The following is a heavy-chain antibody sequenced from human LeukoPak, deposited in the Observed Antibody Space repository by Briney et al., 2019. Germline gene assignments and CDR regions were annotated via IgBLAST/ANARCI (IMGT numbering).Heavy chain of an antibody. D-gene: IGHD3-22*01. V-gene: IGHV4-59*08. CDR2: IYYSGST. J-gene: IGHJ5*02. CDR1: GGSFSGYY. Sequence: SETLSLTCAVYGGSFSGYYWSWIRQPPGKGLEWIGYIYYSGSTNYNPSLKSRVTISVDTSKNQFSLKLSSVTAADTAVYYCARHGHYYDSSGFDPWGQGTLVTVSS. CDR3: ARHGHYYDSSGFDP.